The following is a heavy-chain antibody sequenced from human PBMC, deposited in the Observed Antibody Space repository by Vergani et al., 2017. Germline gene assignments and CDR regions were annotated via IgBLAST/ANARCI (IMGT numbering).Heavy chain of an antibody. D-gene: IGHD3-3*01. Sequence: EVQLVESGGGLVQPGRSLRLSCTAPGFTFGAYAMSWVRQAPGKGLEWVCFIRSKTYGGTTEYAASVKGRFTISRDDSKSIAYMQMNSLKTEDTAVYYCTRVAGVGILWFDPWGQGTLVTVSS. J-gene: IGHJ5*02. CDR3: TRVAGVGILWFDP. V-gene: IGHV3-49*04. CDR1: GFTFGAYA. CDR2: IRSKTYGGTT.